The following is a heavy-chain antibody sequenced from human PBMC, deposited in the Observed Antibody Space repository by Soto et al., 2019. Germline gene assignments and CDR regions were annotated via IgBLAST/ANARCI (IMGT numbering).Heavy chain of an antibody. CDR2: ISYDGSNK. Sequence: PGGSLRLSCAASGFTFSSYGMHWVRQAPGKGLEWVAVISYDGSNKYYADSVKGRFTISRDNSKNTLYLQMNSLRAEDTAVYYCANRGYSGYDFDYWGQGTLVTVSS. V-gene: IGHV3-30*18. CDR3: ANRGYSGYDFDY. J-gene: IGHJ4*02. CDR1: GFTFSSYG. D-gene: IGHD5-12*01.